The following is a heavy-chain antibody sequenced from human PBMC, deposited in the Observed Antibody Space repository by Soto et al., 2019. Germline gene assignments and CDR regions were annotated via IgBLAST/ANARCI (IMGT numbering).Heavy chain of an antibody. CDR2: IIPIXVTA. D-gene: IGHD2-2*02. CDR3: ASDLQDIVVVPAAIDXYYGMDV. V-gene: IGHV1-69*13. CDR1: XXXFSSYX. Sequence: VKVSCKASXXXFSSYXYSWVRQAPGXGLEWMGGIIPIXVTANYAQKFQGRGTITADESTSTAYMXLSSXRSEDTAVYYCASDLQDIVVVPAAIDXYYGMDVWGQGTTVTVSS. J-gene: IGHJ6*02.